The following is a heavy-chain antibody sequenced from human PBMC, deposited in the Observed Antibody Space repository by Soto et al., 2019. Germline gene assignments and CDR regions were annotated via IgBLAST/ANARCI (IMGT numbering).Heavy chain of an antibody. CDR1: GFTCTTYG. D-gene: IGHD6-13*01. CDR2: ISYDGSQK. V-gene: IGHV3-30*03. J-gene: IGHJ6*02. CDR3: AGRGSSWYRETYYYYGMDV. Sequence: QVQLVESGGGVVQPGRSLRLSCAASGFTCTTYGMHWVRQAPGKGLEWVAIISYDGSQKYYADSVKGRFTISRDNSKNTLYLQRNSLRAEDTAVYYCAGRGSSWYRETYYYYGMDVWGQGTTVTVSS.